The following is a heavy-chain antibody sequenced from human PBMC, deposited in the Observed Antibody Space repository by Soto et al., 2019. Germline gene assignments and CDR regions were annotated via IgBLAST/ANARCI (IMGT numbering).Heavy chain of an antibody. D-gene: IGHD4-17*01. V-gene: IGHV3-30-3*01. Sequence: PGGSLRLSCAASGFTFSSYAMHWVRQAPGKGLEWVAVISYDGSNKYYADSVKGRFTISRDNAKNSLYLQMNSLRAEDTAVYYCAREGGDLNWIDPWGQGTLVTVSS. CDR1: GFTFSSYA. CDR2: ISYDGSNK. J-gene: IGHJ5*02. CDR3: AREGGDLNWIDP.